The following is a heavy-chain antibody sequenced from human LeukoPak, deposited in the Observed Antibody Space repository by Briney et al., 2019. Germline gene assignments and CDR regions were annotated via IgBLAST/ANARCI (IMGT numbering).Heavy chain of an antibody. J-gene: IGHJ3*02. V-gene: IGHV3-30*03. CDR3: ARVHQAHDAFDI. Sequence: GRSLRLSCAASGFTFSNYGMHWVRQAPGKGLEWVAVISYDGSNKYYADPVKGRFTISRDNSKNTLYLQMNSLRAEDTAVYYCARVHQAHDAFDIWGQGTMVTVSS. CDR2: ISYDGSNK. CDR1: GFTFSNYG.